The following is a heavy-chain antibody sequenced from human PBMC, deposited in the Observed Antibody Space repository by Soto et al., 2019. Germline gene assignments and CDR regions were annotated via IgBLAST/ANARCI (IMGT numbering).Heavy chain of an antibody. Sequence: GGSMRLSCAASGFTFSSYAMRWVRQAQGKGLEWVTAISGSGGSTYYADSVKGRFTISRDNSKNTLYLQMNSLRAEDTAVYYCASSTSNYLNCFDPWGQGTLVTVSS. D-gene: IGHD2-2*01. J-gene: IGHJ5*02. V-gene: IGHV3-23*01. CDR2: ISGSGGST. CDR1: GFTFSSYA. CDR3: ASSTSNYLNCFDP.